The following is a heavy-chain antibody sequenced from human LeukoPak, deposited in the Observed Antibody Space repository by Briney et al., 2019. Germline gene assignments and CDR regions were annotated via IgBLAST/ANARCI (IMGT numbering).Heavy chain of an antibody. CDR3: AREAVVVPAAIEAWFDP. Sequence: GASVKVSCKASGYTFTSYGISWVRQAPGQGLEWMGWINTNTGNPTYAQGFTGRFVFSLDTSVSTAYLQISSLKAEDTAVYYCAREAVVVPAAIEAWFDPWGQGTLVTVSS. CDR1: GYTFTSYG. J-gene: IGHJ5*02. V-gene: IGHV7-4-1*02. CDR2: INTNTGNP. D-gene: IGHD2-2*01.